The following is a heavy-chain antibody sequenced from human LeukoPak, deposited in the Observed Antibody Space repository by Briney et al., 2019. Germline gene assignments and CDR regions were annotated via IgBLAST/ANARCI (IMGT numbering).Heavy chain of an antibody. CDR2: VNKNGSEP. J-gene: IGHJ2*01. CDR3: ARGRNTAVDLSSYIDL. Sequence: ESLRLSCAASGCSFSSSWMSWVRQGPGQGLGWVANVNKNGSEPYSVDSVKGRFTISREHAKNSLYLQRNSLTAEDTAVYSCARGRNTAVDLSSYIDLWGRGTLVTVSS. D-gene: IGHD6-19*01. CDR1: GCSFSSSW. V-gene: IGHV3-7*01.